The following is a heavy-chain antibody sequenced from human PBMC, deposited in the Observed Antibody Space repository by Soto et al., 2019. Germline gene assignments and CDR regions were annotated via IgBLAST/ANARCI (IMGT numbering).Heavy chain of an antibody. J-gene: IGHJ4*02. V-gene: IGHV3-53*01. CDR2: IYSGGST. Sequence: PGGSLRLSCAASGFTVSSNYMSWVRQAPGKGLEWVSIIYSGGSTYYSDSVKGRFTISRDNSKNTLYLQMNSLRAEETAVYYCASSSGYYSLDYWGQGTLVTVSS. CDR1: GFTVSSNY. CDR3: ASSSGYYSLDY. D-gene: IGHD3-22*01.